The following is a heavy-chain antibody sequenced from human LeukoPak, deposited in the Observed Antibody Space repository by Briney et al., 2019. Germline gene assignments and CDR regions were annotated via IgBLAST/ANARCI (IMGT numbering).Heavy chain of an antibody. CDR2: IIPIFGTA. J-gene: IGHJ3*02. D-gene: IGHD3-22*01. Sequence: GASVKVSCKASGGTFSSYAISWVRQAPGQGLEWMGGIIPIFGTANYAQKFQGRVTITADKSTSTAYMELSSLRSEDTAVYYCARPSYHYYDSSGLPVGLDAFDIWGQGTMVTVSS. CDR1: GGTFSSYA. CDR3: ARPSYHYYDSSGLPVGLDAFDI. V-gene: IGHV1-69*06.